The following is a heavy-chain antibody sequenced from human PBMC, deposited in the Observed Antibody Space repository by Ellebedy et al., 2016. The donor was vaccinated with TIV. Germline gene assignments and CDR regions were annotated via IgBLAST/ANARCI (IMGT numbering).Heavy chain of an antibody. Sequence: AASVKVSCKVSGYTLTELSMHWVRQAPGQGLEWMGWINPNSGGTNYAQKFQGRVTMTRDTSISTAYMELSRLRSDDTAVYYCAEGSDSSGYWSLWVFDIWGQGTMVTVSS. CDR3: AEGSDSSGYWSLWVFDI. CDR2: INPNSGGT. J-gene: IGHJ3*02. D-gene: IGHD3-22*01. V-gene: IGHV1-2*02. CDR1: GYTLTELS.